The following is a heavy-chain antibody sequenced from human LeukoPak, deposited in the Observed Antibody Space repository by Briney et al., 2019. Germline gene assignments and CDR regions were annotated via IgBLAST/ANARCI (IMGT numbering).Heavy chain of an antibody. V-gene: IGHV3-30*02. D-gene: IGHD3-9*01. CDR3: AKDLRSRPPQEIIATGTGDY. CDR2: IRYDGSNK. J-gene: IGHJ4*02. Sequence: PGGSLRLSCAASGFTFSSYGMHWVRQAPGKGLEWVAFIRYDGSNKYYADSVKGRFTISRDNSKNTLYLQMNSLRAEDTAVYYCAKDLRSRPPQEIIATGTGDYWGQGTLVTVSS. CDR1: GFTFSSYG.